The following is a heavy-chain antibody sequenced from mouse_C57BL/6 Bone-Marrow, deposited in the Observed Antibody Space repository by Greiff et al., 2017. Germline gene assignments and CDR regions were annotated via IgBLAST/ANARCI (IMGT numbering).Heavy chain of an antibody. D-gene: IGHD2-4*01. V-gene: IGHV14-4*01. CDR1: GFNIKDDY. J-gene: IGHJ3*01. CDR3: TRDYDWFAY. Sequence: EVQGVESGAELVRPGASVKLSCTASGFNIKDDYMHWVKQRPEQGLEWIGWIDPENGDTEYASKFQGKATITADTSSNTAYLQLSSLTSEDTAVYYCTRDYDWFAYWGQGTLVTVSA. CDR2: IDPENGDT.